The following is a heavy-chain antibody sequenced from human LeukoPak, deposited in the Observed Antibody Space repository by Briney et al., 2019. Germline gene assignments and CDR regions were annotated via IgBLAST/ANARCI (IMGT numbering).Heavy chain of an antibody. V-gene: IGHV3-23*01. CDR2: ISGSGGST. Sequence: GGSLRLSCAASGFTFSSDAMSWVRQAPGKGLEWVSAISGSGGSTYYADSVKGRFTISRDNSKNTLYLQMNSLKAEDTAVYYCAKASVRPYYAYYYGMDVWGQGTTVTVSS. D-gene: IGHD6-6*01. CDR1: GFTFSSDA. CDR3: AKASVRPYYAYYYGMDV. J-gene: IGHJ6*02.